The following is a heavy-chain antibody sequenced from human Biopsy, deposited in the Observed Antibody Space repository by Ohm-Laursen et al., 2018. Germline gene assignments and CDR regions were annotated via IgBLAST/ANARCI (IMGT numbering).Heavy chain of an antibody. CDR2: ISYTGYT. V-gene: IGHV4-59*11. J-gene: IGHJ1*01. D-gene: IGHD4-23*01. Sequence: SETLSLTWPVSGGSFTGHYWSWIRQPPGKGLEWIGHISYTGYTSYNASLKSRVTISVDTSRNHFSLRLSSLTAADTAVYYCARGSNEYGGLYFPHWGQGTLVTVSS. CDR1: GGSFTGHY. CDR3: ARGSNEYGGLYFPH.